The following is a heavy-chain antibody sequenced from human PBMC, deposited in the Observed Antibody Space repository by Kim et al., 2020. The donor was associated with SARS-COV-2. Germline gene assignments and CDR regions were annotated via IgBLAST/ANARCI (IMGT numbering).Heavy chain of an antibody. CDR1: GFTFSSYG. CDR2: IWYDGSNK. V-gene: IGHV3-33*01. CDR3: ARGGGSGSYLVPPYYYYGMYV. Sequence: GGSLRLSCAASGFTFSSYGMHWVRQAPGKGLEWVAVIWYDGSNKYYADSVKGRFTISRDNSKNTLYLQMNSLRAEDTAVYYCARGGGSGSYLVPPYYYYGMYVWGQGTTVTVSS. J-gene: IGHJ6*02. D-gene: IGHD3-10*01.